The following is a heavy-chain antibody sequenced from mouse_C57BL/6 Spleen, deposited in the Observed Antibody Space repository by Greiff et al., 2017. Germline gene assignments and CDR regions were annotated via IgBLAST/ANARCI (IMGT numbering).Heavy chain of an antibody. V-gene: IGHV1-82*01. Sequence: VQLQQSGPELVKPGASVKISCKASGYAFSSSWMNWVKQRPGKGLEWIGRIYPGDGDTNYNGKFKGKATLTADKSSSTAYMQLSSLTYEDSAVYFCARNYYGSSGAMDYWGQGTSVTVSS. CDR3: ARNYYGSSGAMDY. D-gene: IGHD1-1*01. CDR2: IYPGDGDT. J-gene: IGHJ4*01. CDR1: GYAFSSSW.